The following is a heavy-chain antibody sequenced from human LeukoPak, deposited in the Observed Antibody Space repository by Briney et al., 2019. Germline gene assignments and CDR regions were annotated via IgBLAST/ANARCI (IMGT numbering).Heavy chain of an antibody. V-gene: IGHV3-7*03. CDR1: GFTFSSYW. CDR2: IRQDGSAK. D-gene: IGHD3-3*01. CDR3: ARIGPGGTTFGILMSISYYYDMDV. J-gene: IGHJ6*03. Sequence: GGSLRLSCAASGFTFSSYWMSWVRQAPGKGLEWVASIRQDGSAKYYVESVKGRFTISRDNTNNLVYLQMNSLRAEDTAVYYCARIGPGGTTFGILMSISYYYDMDVWGKGNTVTLSS.